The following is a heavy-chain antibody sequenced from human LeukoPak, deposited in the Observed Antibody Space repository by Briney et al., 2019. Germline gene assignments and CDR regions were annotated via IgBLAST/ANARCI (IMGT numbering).Heavy chain of an antibody. D-gene: IGHD6-13*01. Sequence: GGSLRLSCAASGFTVSSNYMSWVRQAPGKGLEWVSVIYSGGSTYYADSVKGRFTISRDNSKNTLYLQMNSLRAEDTAVYYCARVLAAGTGDFDYWGQGTLVTVSS. CDR3: ARVLAAGTGDFDY. CDR2: IYSGGST. V-gene: IGHV3-66*01. J-gene: IGHJ4*02. CDR1: GFTVSSNY.